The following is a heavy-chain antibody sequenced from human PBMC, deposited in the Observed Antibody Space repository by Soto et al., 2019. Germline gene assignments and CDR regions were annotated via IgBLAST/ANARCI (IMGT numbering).Heavy chain of an antibody. Sequence: LSLTCAVYGGSFSGYYWSWIRQPPGKGLEWIGEINHSGSTNYNPSLKSRVTISVDTSKNQFSLKLSSVTAADTAVYYCAKGGDLGIFLYFDYWGQGALVTVSS. CDR2: INHSGST. CDR1: GGSFSGYY. D-gene: IGHD3-3*01. J-gene: IGHJ4*02. V-gene: IGHV4-34*01. CDR3: AKGGDLGIFLYFDY.